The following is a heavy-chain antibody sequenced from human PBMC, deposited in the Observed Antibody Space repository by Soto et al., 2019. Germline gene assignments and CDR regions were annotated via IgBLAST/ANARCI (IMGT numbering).Heavy chain of an antibody. J-gene: IGHJ5*02. D-gene: IGHD2-21*02. CDR3: AKDIGGDSGFDP. CDR2: ISYDGSNK. CDR1: GFTFSSYG. V-gene: IGHV3-30*18. Sequence: QVQLVESGGGVVQPGRSLRLSCAASGFTFSSYGMHWVRQAPGKGLEWVAVISYDGSNKYYADSVKGRFTISRDNSKNTLYLQMNSRRAEDTAVYYCAKDIGGDSGFDPWGQGTLVTVSS.